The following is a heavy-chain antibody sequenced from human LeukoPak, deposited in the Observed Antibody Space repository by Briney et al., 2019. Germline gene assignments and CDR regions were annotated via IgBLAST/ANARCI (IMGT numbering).Heavy chain of an antibody. CDR3: ARGPSGYINY. CDR2: INSDGSYT. J-gene: IGHJ4*02. CDR1: GFTFSSYW. V-gene: IGHV3-74*01. D-gene: IGHD5-12*01. Sequence: GGSLRLSCAASGFTFSSYWMHWVRQAPGKGLVWVSRINSDGSYTSYADSVKGRFTISRDNDTNTLYLQMDSRRAEDTAVYYCARGPSGYINYWGQGTLVTVSS.